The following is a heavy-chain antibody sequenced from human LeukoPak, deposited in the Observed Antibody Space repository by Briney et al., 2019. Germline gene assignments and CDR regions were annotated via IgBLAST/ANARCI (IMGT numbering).Heavy chain of an antibody. V-gene: IGHV4-59*01. CDR1: GGSISSYY. CDR3: ARAYEAGSLDY. J-gene: IGHJ4*02. D-gene: IGHD3-3*01. Sequence: PSETLSLTCTVSGGSISSYYWSWIRQPPGKGLEWIGYIYYSGSTNYNPSLKSRVTISVDTSKNQFSLKLSSVTVADTAVYYCARAYEAGSLDYWGQGTLVTVSS. CDR2: IYYSGST.